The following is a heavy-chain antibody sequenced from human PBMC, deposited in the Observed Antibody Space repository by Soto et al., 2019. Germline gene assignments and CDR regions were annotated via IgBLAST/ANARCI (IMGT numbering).Heavy chain of an antibody. Sequence: QVQLVESGGGVVHPGRSLRLYCTASGFSFSDFGMHWVRQAPGKGLEWLALISSDGSNKFYADSVRGRFTVSRDRSENMLNLHMNAVRIDYTAMYYCAKDFSRGPMGMSLDSWGQGTLVLVSS. V-gene: IGHV3-30*18. CDR2: ISSDGSNK. D-gene: IGHD1-26*01. CDR1: GFSFSDFG. J-gene: IGHJ4*02. CDR3: AKDFSRGPMGMSLDS.